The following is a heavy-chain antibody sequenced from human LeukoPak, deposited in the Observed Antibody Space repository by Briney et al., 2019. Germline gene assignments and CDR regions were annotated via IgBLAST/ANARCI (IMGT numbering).Heavy chain of an antibody. J-gene: IGHJ4*02. CDR3: ARGAAVTALFDY. CDR1: EFTFSSYT. D-gene: IGHD4-17*01. V-gene: IGHV3-30*14. CDR2: ISYDGTYI. Sequence: GGSLRLSCAASEFTFSSYTMHWVRQAPGKGLEWLAVISYDGTYIYYSDSVKGRFTISRDNSKNTLYLQMNNPTIDDTALYYCARGAAVTALFDYWGQGTLVTVSS.